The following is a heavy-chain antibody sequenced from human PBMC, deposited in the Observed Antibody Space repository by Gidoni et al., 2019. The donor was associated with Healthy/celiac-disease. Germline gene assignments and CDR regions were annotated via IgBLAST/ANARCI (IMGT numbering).Heavy chain of an antibody. D-gene: IGHD3-22*01. V-gene: IGHV3-11*05. CDR1: GFTFSDYY. Sequence: QVQLVESGGGLVKPGGSLRLSCAASGFTFSDYYMSWIRQAPGKGLEWVSYISSSSSYTNYADSVKGRFTISRDNAKNSLYLQMNSLRAEDTAVYYCARVHYDSSGSGLFDYWGQGTLVTVSS. CDR2: ISSSSSYT. J-gene: IGHJ4*02. CDR3: ARVHYDSSGSGLFDY.